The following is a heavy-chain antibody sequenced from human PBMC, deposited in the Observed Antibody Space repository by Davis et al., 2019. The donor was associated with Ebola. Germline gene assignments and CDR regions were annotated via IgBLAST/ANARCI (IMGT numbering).Heavy chain of an antibody. J-gene: IGHJ4*02. V-gene: IGHV3-66*01. D-gene: IGHD3-22*01. CDR1: GFTVSSNY. CDR3: ARDYAPGGFYYYDSSGDDY. Sequence: GESLKISCAASGFTVSSNYMSWVRQAPGKGLEWVSVIYSGGSTYYADSVKGRFTISRDNSKNTLYLQMNSLRAEDTAVYYCARDYAPGGFYYYDSSGDDYWGQGTLVTVSS. CDR2: IYSGGST.